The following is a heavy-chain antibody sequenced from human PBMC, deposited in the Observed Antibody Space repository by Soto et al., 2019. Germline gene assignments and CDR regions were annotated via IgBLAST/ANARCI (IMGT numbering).Heavy chain of an antibody. CDR2: ISWNSGSI. D-gene: IGHD1-1*01. V-gene: IGHV3-9*01. CDR1: GFTFDDYA. J-gene: IGHJ2*01. CDR3: AKDPSHNLRYFDL. Sequence: GGSLRLSCAASGFTFDDYAMHWVRQAPGKGLEWVSGISWNSGSIGYADSVKGRFTISRDNAKNSLYLQMNSLRAEDTALYYCAKDPSHNLRYFDLWGRGTLVTVSS.